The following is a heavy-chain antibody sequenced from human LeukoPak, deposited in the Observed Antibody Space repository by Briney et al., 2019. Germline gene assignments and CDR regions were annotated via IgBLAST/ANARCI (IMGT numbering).Heavy chain of an antibody. CDR3: ARVRFYYDSSGYHYFDY. CDR2: IKQDGSEK. Sequence: GGSLRLSCAASGFTFSSYWMSWVRQAPGKGLEWVANIKQDGSEKYYVDSVKGRFTISRDNAKNSLYLQMNSLRAEDTAVYYCARVRFYYDSSGYHYFDYWGQGTLVTVSS. CDR1: GFTFSSYW. V-gene: IGHV3-7*01. D-gene: IGHD3-22*01. J-gene: IGHJ4*02.